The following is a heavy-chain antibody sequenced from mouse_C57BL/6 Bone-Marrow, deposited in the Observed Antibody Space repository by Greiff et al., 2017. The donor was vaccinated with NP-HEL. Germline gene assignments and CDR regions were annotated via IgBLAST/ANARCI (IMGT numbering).Heavy chain of an antibody. CDR1: GFTFSSYG. CDR2: ISSGGSYT. CDR3: ARHDLLGARDY. Sequence: EVKLMESGGDLVKPGGSLKLSCAASGFTFSSYGMSWVRQTPDKRLEWVATISSGGSYTYYPDSVKGRFTISRDNAKNTLYLQISILKSEDTAMYYCARHDLLGARDYWGQGTSVTVSS. J-gene: IGHJ4*01. V-gene: IGHV5-6*01. D-gene: IGHD2-1*01.